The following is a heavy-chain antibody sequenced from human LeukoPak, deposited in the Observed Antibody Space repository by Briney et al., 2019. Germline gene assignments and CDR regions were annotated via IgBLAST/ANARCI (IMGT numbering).Heavy chain of an antibody. D-gene: IGHD3-10*01. J-gene: IGHJ4*02. CDR1: GGTFSSYA. CDR3: ARRGGLWFGELPPLYFDY. V-gene: IGHV1-69*04. Sequence: SVKVSCKASGGTFSSYAISWVRQAPGQGLEWMGRIIPILGIANYAQKFQGRVTITADKSTSTAYMELSSLRSEDTAVYYCARRGGLWFGELPPLYFDYWGQGTLVTVSS. CDR2: IIPILGIA.